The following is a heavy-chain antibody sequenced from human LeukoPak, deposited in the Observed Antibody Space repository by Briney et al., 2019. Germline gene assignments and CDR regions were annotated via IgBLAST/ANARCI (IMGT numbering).Heavy chain of an antibody. D-gene: IGHD1-1*01. J-gene: IGHJ4*02. CDR2: ISSSSSYI. V-gene: IGHV3-21*01. CDR1: GFTFSSYS. Sequence: GGSLRLSCAASGFTFSSYSMNWVRQAPGRGLEWVSSISSSSSYIYYADSVKGRFTISRDNAKNSLYLQMDSLRAEDTAVYYCARDPRYNWNDVNFDYWGQGTLVTVSS. CDR3: ARDPRYNWNDVNFDY.